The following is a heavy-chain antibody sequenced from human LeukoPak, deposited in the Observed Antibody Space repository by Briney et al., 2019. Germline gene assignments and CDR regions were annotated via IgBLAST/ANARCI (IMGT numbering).Heavy chain of an antibody. Sequence: GESLRLSCSASGFTFSSYSMHWVRQAPGKGLEYLLGITGNGGNTYYADSVKGRFTISRDNSKNTLYLHMSSLRVEDTAVYYCARDARVAGRDYGDYGSRKGYNWFDPWGQGTLVTVSS. D-gene: IGHD4-17*01. V-gene: IGHV3-64D*06. CDR2: ITGNGGNT. J-gene: IGHJ5*02. CDR3: ARDARVAGRDYGDYGSRKGYNWFDP. CDR1: GFTFSSYS.